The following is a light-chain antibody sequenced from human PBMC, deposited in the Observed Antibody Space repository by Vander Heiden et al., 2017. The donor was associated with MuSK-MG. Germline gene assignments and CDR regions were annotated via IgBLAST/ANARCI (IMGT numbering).Light chain of an antibody. CDR2: DVT. CDR3: CSYAGSDTHWV. J-gene: IGLJ3*02. Sequence: QSALTQPRSVSGSPGQSVTISCTGTSTDVGAYNYVSWYQQHPGKAPRLMIYDVTKRYSGVPDRFSGSKSGFTASLTISGLQAEDEAGYHCCSYAGSDTHWVFGGGTKLTVL. V-gene: IGLV2-11*01. CDR1: STDVGAYNY.